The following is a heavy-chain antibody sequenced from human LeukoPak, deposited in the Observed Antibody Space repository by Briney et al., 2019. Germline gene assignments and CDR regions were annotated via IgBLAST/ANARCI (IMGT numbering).Heavy chain of an antibody. CDR2: ISSSGTTI. V-gene: IGHV3-48*03. D-gene: IGHD3-9*01. CDR3: ARAWFEFDY. Sequence: PGGSLRLSCTASGFTFSNYDMNWVRQAPGKGLEWVSYISSSGTTIYYADSVKGRFIISRDNAKNSLYLQTNSLRAEDTAVYYCARAWFEFDYWGQGTLVTVSS. J-gene: IGHJ4*02. CDR1: GFTFSNYD.